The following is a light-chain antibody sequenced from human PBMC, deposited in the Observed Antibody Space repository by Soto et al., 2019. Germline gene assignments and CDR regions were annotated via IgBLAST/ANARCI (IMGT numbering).Light chain of an antibody. CDR3: ASWDDSLNVVV. CDR1: SSNIGSST. Sequence: QSVLTQPPSASGTPGQRVTISCSGSSSNIGSSTVNWYQQFPGTAPKLLIYSDNQRPSGVPDRFSGSKSGTSASLAISGLQSEDEADYYCASWDDSLNVVVFGGGTKLTVL. CDR2: SDN. V-gene: IGLV1-44*01. J-gene: IGLJ2*01.